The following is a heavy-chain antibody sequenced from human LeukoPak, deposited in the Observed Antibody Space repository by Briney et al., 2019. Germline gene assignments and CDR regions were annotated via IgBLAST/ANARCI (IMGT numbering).Heavy chain of an antibody. Sequence: GGSLRLSCAASGFTASSNYMSWVRQAPGKGLEWVSVIYSGGSTYYADSVKGRFTISRDNSKNTLYLQMNSLRAEDTAVYYCARIYSSSWYLDYWGQGTLVTVSS. CDR2: IYSGGST. V-gene: IGHV3-66*01. D-gene: IGHD6-13*01. J-gene: IGHJ4*02. CDR1: GFTASSNY. CDR3: ARIYSSSWYLDY.